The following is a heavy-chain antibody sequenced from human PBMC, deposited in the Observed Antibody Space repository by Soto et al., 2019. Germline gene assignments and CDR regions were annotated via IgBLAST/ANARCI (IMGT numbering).Heavy chain of an antibody. V-gene: IGHV1-18*01. J-gene: IGHJ4*02. D-gene: IGHD1-1*01. CDR1: GYTFVNYG. CDR2: INAYNANT. Sequence: QVQLVQSGAEVKKPGASVKVSCKASGYTFVNYGLGWVRQAPGQGLEWMGWINAYNANTNYAQKLQGRVIMTADTSTRPAYMELRSLRSDDTAVYYCARGLDPTYFDYWGLGTLVTVSS. CDR3: ARGLDPTYFDY.